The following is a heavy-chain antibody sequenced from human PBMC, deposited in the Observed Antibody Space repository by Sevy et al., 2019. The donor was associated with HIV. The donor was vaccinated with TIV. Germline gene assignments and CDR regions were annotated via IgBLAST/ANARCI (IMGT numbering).Heavy chain of an antibody. CDR1: GFTFGDYA. CDR2: LKSKADGGTV. J-gene: IGHJ4*02. V-gene: IGHV3-49*04. D-gene: IGHD1-1*01. Sequence: GGSLRLSCTTSGFTFGDYALNWVRQAPGKGLEWIAFLKSKADGGTVDHAASVKGRFTISRDDSKSIAYLQMNDLTTEDTGVYYCTRWKGLQSIFDYWGQGALVTVSS. CDR3: TRWKGLQSIFDY.